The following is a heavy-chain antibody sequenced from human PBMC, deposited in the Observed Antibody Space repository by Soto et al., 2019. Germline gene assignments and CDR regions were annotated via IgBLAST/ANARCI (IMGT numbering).Heavy chain of an antibody. V-gene: IGHV4-39*01. CDR3: ARLASHDSSGYHLP. CDR2: IYYSGST. J-gene: IGHJ5*02. Sequence: KASETLSLTCTVSGGSISSSSYYWGWIRRPPGKGLEWIGSIYYSGSTYYNPSLKSRVTISVDTSKNQFSLKLSSVTAADTAVYYCARLASHDSSGYHLPWGQGTLVTVSS. CDR1: GGSISSSSYY. D-gene: IGHD3-22*01.